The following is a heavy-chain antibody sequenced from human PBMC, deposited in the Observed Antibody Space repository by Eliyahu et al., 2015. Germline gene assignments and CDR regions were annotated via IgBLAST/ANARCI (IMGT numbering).Heavy chain of an antibody. CDR1: GFXFXXXX. Sequence: EVQLVESGGGLVKPGGSLXLSCAASGFXFXXXXMNWVRQAPGEGLEWVSSISSSSSYIYYADSVKGRFTISRDNAKNSLYLQMNSLRAEDTAVYYCAREAEVDTTMVEAFDIWGQGTMVTVSS. CDR2: ISSSSSYI. D-gene: IGHD5-18*01. CDR3: AREAEVDTTMVEAFDI. V-gene: IGHV3-21*01. J-gene: IGHJ3*02.